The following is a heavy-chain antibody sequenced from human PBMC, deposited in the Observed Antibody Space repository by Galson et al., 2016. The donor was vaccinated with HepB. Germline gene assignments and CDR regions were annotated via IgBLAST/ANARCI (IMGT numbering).Heavy chain of an antibody. Sequence: SLRLSCAASGCTFRTFWGTWVRQPPGKGPEWVANINPDGSQTYYVDSVKGRFNISKDNAKNSLYLRMNSLRADDTAVYYCARDPMRFAFDLWGQGTLVTVSS. CDR1: GCTFRTFW. V-gene: IGHV3-7*01. CDR2: INPDGSQT. CDR3: ARDPMRFAFDL. J-gene: IGHJ3*01.